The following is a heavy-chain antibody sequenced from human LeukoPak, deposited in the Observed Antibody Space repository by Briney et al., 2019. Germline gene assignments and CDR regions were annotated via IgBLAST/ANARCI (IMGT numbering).Heavy chain of an antibody. J-gene: IGHJ5*02. V-gene: IGHV4-59*01. D-gene: IGHD3-16*01. CDR3: ARGFEGVAGWFDP. Sequence: SETPSLTCTVSGGSISGYYWGWIRQPPGKPLEWIGYISHRGSTKYNLSLKSRVTMSVDKSKNQFSLKLSSVIAADTAMYYCARGFEGVAGWFDPWGQGTVVTVSS. CDR1: GGSISGYY. CDR2: ISHRGST.